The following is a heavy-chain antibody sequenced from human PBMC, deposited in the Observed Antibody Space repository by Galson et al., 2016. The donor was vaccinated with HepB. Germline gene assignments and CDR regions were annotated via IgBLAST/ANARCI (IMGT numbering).Heavy chain of an antibody. Sequence: SVKVSCKASNYDFTMFGITWVRQAPGQGFEWMGWISAYNGNTNYAQKFQGRVTMTTDISTSIAYMELRGLRSDDTAVYYCSRDRGTPPLTTFFDFWGQGTLVTVSS. CDR2: ISAYNGNT. CDR1: NYDFTMFG. D-gene: IGHD1-7*01. CDR3: SRDRGTPPLTTFFDF. V-gene: IGHV1-18*01. J-gene: IGHJ4*02.